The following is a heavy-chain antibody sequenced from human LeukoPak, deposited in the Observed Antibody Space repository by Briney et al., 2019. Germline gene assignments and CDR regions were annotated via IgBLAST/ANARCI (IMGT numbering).Heavy chain of an antibody. J-gene: IGHJ3*02. CDR2: ISWDGGST. D-gene: IGHD2-2*01. Sequence: GGSLRLSCAASGFTFDDYTMHWVRQAPGKGLEWVSLISWDGGSTYYADSVKGRFTISRDNAKNSLYLQMNSLRAEDTAVYYCARDQTPLWGRSSTPTDAFDIWGQGTMVTVSS. CDR1: GFTFDDYT. CDR3: ARDQTPLWGRSSTPTDAFDI. V-gene: IGHV3-43*01.